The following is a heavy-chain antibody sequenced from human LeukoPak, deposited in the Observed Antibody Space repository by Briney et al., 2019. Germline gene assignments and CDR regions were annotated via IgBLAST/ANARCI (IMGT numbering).Heavy chain of an antibody. Sequence: SETLSLTCTVSGYSISMGYYWGWIRQPPGKGLEWIGSIYHSGSTYYNPSLKSRVSISVDTSKNQFSLKLSSVTAADTAVYYCARPGIAAAGGFDYWGQGTLVTVSS. J-gene: IGHJ4*02. V-gene: IGHV4-38-2*02. D-gene: IGHD6-13*01. CDR1: GYSISMGYY. CDR3: ARPGIAAAGGFDY. CDR2: IYHSGST.